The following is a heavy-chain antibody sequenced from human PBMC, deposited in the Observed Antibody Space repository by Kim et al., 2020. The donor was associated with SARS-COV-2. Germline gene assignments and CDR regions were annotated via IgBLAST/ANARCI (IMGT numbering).Heavy chain of an antibody. D-gene: IGHD3-16*01. CDR3: ARQSLGLILDY. V-gene: IGHV4-39*01. J-gene: IGHJ4*02. CDR2: IYYSGST. CDR1: GGSISSSSYY. Sequence: SETLSLTCTVSGGSISSSSYYWGWIRQPPGKGLEWIGSIYYSGSTYYNPSLKSRVTISVDTSKNQFSLKLSSVTAADTAVYYCARQSLGLILDYWGQGTLVTVSS.